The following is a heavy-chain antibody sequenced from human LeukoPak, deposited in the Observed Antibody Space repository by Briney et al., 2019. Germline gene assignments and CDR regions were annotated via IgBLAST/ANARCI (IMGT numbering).Heavy chain of an antibody. CDR2: IIPIFGTA. D-gene: IGHD3-3*01. CDR1: GGTFSSYA. V-gene: IGHV1-69*13. J-gene: IGHJ3*02. Sequence: SVKVSCKASGGTFSSYAISWVRQAPGQGLEWMGGIIPIFGTANYAQKFQGRVTITADESTSTAYMELSSLRSEDTAVYYCARDQRGIWSGYQDAFDIWGQGTMVTVSS. CDR3: ARDQRGIWSGYQDAFDI.